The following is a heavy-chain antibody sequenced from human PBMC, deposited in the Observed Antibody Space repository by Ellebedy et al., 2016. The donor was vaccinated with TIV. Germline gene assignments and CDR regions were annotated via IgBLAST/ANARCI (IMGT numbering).Heavy chain of an antibody. CDR2: IKSKTDGGAA. Sequence: GGSLRLSCAASGFTFSNAWMNWVRQAPGKGLEWVGRIKSKTDGGAADYAAPVKGRFTISRDDSKNTLYLQMNSPKTEDTAVYFCTTVYRYKYDSVWGQGNLVTVSS. V-gene: IGHV3-15*01. CDR3: TTVYRYKYDSV. CDR1: GFTFSNAW. D-gene: IGHD3-16*01. J-gene: IGHJ4*02.